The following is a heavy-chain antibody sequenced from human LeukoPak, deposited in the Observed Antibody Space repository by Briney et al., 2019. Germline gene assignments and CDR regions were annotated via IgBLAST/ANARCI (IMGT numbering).Heavy chain of an antibody. CDR1: GYTFTGYY. CDR3: ARDNTYSGYDPTDY. D-gene: IGHD5-12*01. CDR2: IIPIFGTA. Sequence: ASVKVSCKASGYTFTGYYMHWVRQAPGQGLEWMGRIIPIFGTANYAQKFQGRVTITTDESTSTAYMELSSLRSEDTAVYYCARDNTYSGYDPTDYWGQGTLVTVSS. J-gene: IGHJ4*02. V-gene: IGHV1-69*05.